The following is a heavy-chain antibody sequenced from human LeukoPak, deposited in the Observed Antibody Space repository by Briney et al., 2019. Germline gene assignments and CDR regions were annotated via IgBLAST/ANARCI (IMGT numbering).Heavy chain of an antibody. CDR2: IYTSGST. Sequence: TLSLTCTVSGGSISSGSYYWSWIRQPAGKGLEWIGRIYTSGSTNYNPSLKSRVTISVDTSKNQFSLKLSSVTAADTAVYYCARSRAFDYVWGSYRNYYFDYWGQGTLVTVSS. J-gene: IGHJ4*02. D-gene: IGHD3-16*01. CDR3: ARSRAFDYVWGSYRNYYFDY. CDR1: GGSISSGSYY. V-gene: IGHV4-61*02.